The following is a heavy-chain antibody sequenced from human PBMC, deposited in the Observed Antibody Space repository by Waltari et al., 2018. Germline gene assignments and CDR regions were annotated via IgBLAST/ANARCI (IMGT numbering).Heavy chain of an antibody. CDR1: MYSFTSGYY. CDR2: IYHRADT. Sequence: QVHLQESGPGLVKPSETLSLTCDLSMYSFTSGYYWGWIRPPPGKGLEWLGSIYHRADTYYNPSRRSRVTISVDTSKNQFSLRLRSVTAADTAIYFCAREDGLRIDYWGQGALVTVSS. J-gene: IGHJ4*02. D-gene: IGHD2-21*02. CDR3: AREDGLRIDY. V-gene: IGHV4-38-2*02.